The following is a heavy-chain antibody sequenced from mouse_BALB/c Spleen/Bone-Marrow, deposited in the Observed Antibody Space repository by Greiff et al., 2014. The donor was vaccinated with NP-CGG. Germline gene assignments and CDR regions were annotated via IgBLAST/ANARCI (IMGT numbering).Heavy chain of an antibody. CDR2: ISSGGTYT. CDR1: GFTFSSYG. D-gene: IGHD1-1*01. Sequence: DVMLVESGGDLVKPGGSLKLSCAASGFTFSSYGMSWVRQTPDKRLEWVATISSGGTYTYYPDSVKGRFTISRDNAKHTLYLQMSSLKSEDTAMYYCARQGTTVVAPAMDYWGQGTSVTVSS. J-gene: IGHJ4*01. V-gene: IGHV5-6*02. CDR3: ARQGTTVVAPAMDY.